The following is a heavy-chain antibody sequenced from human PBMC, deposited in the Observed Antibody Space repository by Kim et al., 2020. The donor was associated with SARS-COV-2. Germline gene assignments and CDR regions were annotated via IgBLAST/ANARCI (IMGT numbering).Heavy chain of an antibody. CDR2: INHSGST. CDR3: ARYGLSRKAFDV. D-gene: IGHD3-10*01. Sequence: SETLSLTCAVYGGSFSGYYWNWIRQPPGKGLEWIGEINHSGSTRYNPALKSRVTMSVDTSKNQISLKLTSVTAADTAVYYCARYGLSRKAFDVCGQGTLV. J-gene: IGHJ3*01. CDR1: GGSFSGYY. V-gene: IGHV4-34*01.